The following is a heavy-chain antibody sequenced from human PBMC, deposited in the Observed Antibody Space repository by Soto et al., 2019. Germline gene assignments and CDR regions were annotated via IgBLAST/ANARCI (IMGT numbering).Heavy chain of an antibody. CDR2: IKQDGSQK. V-gene: IGHV3-7*02. J-gene: IGHJ4*02. CDR3: AIALAQYYDFWSGYTVDY. Sequence: GGSLRLSCVGSGFTFSIYWMTWVRQAPGKGLEWVANIKQDGSQKYYVHSVKGPFTISRGNAKDSLNLQINSGLAEDTAVYYCAIALAQYYDFWSGYTVDYWGQATLVTVSS. CDR1: GFTFSIYW. D-gene: IGHD3-3*01.